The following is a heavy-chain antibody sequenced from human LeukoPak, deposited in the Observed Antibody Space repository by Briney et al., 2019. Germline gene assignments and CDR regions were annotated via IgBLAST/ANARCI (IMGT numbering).Heavy chain of an antibody. CDR3: ARVDTSLVPDAFDI. Sequence: PSETLSLTCTVSGGSISSYYWSWIRQPPAKGLEWIGYIYYSGSTNYNPSLKSRVTISVDTSKNQFSLKLSSVTAADTAVYFCARVDTSLVPDAFDIWGQGSMVTVSS. CDR2: IYYSGST. J-gene: IGHJ3*02. V-gene: IGHV4-59*08. CDR1: GGSISSYY. D-gene: IGHD5-18*01.